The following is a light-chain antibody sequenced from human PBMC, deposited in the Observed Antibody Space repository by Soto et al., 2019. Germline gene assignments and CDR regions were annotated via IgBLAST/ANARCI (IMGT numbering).Light chain of an antibody. Sequence: DIQMTQSPSTLSASVGDRVTITCRASQRINSWLAWYQQKPGKAPNLLIYDASTLESGVPSRFSGSGSGTEFTLTITSLQPGDFPTYYCQQYEALWTFGQGTKVEIK. CDR2: DAS. CDR1: QRINSW. V-gene: IGKV1-5*01. CDR3: QQYEALWT. J-gene: IGKJ1*01.